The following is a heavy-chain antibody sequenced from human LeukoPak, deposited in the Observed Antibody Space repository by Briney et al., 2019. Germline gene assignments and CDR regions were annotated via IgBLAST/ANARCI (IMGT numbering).Heavy chain of an antibody. CDR3: AKAPKRFYDAFDI. J-gene: IGHJ3*02. Sequence: GGSLRLSCAASGFTFSSYAMIWVRQAPGKGLEWVSAISGSGGSTYYADSVKGRFTISRDNSKNTLYLQMNSLRAEDTAVYYCAKAPKRFYDAFDIWGQGTMVTVSS. CDR2: ISGSGGST. V-gene: IGHV3-23*01. CDR1: GFTFSSYA. D-gene: IGHD3-3*01.